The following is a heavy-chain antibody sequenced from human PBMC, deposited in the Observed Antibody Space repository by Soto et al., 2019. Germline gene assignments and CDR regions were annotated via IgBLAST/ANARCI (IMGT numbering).Heavy chain of an antibody. D-gene: IGHD3-10*01. J-gene: IGHJ6*02. Sequence: GGSLRLSCAVSGFTFSSYGMHWARQAPGKGLEWVAVISYDGSNKYYADSVKGRFTISRDNSKNTLYLQMNSLRAEDTAVYYCAKGEYYYGSGSPYYGMDVWGQGTTVTVSS. CDR3: AKGEYYYGSGSPYYGMDV. V-gene: IGHV3-30*18. CDR1: GFTFSSYG. CDR2: ISYDGSNK.